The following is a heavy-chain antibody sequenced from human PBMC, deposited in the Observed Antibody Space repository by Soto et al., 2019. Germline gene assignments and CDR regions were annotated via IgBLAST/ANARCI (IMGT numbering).Heavy chain of an antibody. D-gene: IGHD3-22*01. V-gene: IGHV3-13*01. CDR1: GFTFTTYD. J-gene: IGHJ3*01. CDR2: IGPAGDT. CDR3: VRGDYHDSSGPFSDAFDV. Sequence: PGGSLRLSCAASGFTFTTYDIHWVRRTAANGLDWVSAIGPAGDTSYPASVKGRFTISRDNAKNSLYLQMNSLRAEDTAVYYCVRGDYHDSSGPFSDAFDVWGQGTMVTVSS.